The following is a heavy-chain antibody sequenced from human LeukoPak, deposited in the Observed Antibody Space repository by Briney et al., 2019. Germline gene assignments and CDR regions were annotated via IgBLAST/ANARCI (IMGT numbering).Heavy chain of an antibody. CDR1: GFTFYDYA. CDR3: TRAADIAAASWFDP. V-gene: IGHV3-49*04. D-gene: IGHD6-13*01. CDR2: IRSKAYGGTT. J-gene: IGHJ5*02. Sequence: GGSLRLSCAPSGFTFYDYAMHCVREAPGKGLEWVGFIRSKAYGGTTEYAASVKGRFTISRDDSNSIAYLQMNSLKTENTAVYYCTRAADIAAASWFDPWGQGTLVTVSS.